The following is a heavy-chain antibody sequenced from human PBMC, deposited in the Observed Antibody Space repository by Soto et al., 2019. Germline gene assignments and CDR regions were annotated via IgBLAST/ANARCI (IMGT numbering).Heavy chain of an antibody. Sequence: QVQLAQSGAEVKKPGASVKVSCKASGYSFTSYGISWVRQAPGQGLEWMGRISAYNGNRKYAQKFQGRVTMTTDTSTSTAYMELRSLRSDDTAVYYCARDLGGFPDYWGQGTLVTVSS. D-gene: IGHD5-12*01. CDR2: ISAYNGNR. CDR3: ARDLGGFPDY. V-gene: IGHV1-18*01. J-gene: IGHJ4*02. CDR1: GYSFTSYG.